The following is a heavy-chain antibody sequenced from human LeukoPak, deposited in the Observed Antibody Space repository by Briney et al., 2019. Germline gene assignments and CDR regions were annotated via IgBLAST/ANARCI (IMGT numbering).Heavy chain of an antibody. D-gene: IGHD1-26*01. J-gene: IGHJ4*02. V-gene: IGHV3-49*03. CDR1: GFTFSDYY. CDR3: TRAGRWELPFGY. Sequence: PGGSLRLSCAASGFTFSDYYMSWIRQAPGKGLEWVGFIRSKAYGGTTEYAASVKGRFTISRDDSKSIAYLQMNSLKTEDTAVYYCTRAGRWELPFGYWGQGTLVTVSS. CDR2: IRSKAYGGTT.